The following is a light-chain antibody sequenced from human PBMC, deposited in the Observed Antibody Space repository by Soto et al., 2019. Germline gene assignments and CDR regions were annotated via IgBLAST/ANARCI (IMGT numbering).Light chain of an antibody. CDR3: QQRSNWVT. Sequence: EIVLTQSPATLSLSPGERATLSCRASQGVSSYLAWYKQKPGQAPRLLIYDASNRATGIPARFSGSGSGTDFTLTISSLEPEDFAVYYCQQRSNWVTFGPGTKVDIK. J-gene: IGKJ3*01. V-gene: IGKV3-11*01. CDR1: QGVSSY. CDR2: DAS.